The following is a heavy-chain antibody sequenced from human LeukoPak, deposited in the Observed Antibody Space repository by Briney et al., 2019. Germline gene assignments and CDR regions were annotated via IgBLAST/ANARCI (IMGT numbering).Heavy chain of an antibody. CDR2: IYPGDSDT. CDR1: GYSFTSYW. V-gene: IGHV5-51*01. Sequence: GESLKISCKGSGYSFTSYWIGWVRQMPGKGLEWMGIIYPGDSDTRYSPSFQGQVTISADKSISTAYLQWSSLKASDTAMYYCARHESNYDSSSDAFDIWGQGTMVTVSS. CDR3: ARHESNYDSSSDAFDI. J-gene: IGHJ3*02. D-gene: IGHD3-22*01.